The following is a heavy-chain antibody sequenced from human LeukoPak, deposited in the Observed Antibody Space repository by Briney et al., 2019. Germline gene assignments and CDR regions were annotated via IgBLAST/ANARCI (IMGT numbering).Heavy chain of an antibody. D-gene: IGHD4-11*01. CDR2: IYYSGST. Sequence: PSETLSLTCTVSGGSISSYYWSWIRQPPGKGLEWIGYIYYSGSTNYNPSLKSRVTISVDTSKNQFSLKLSSVTAADTAVYYCARDYRYYSSETYALYYFDYWGQGTLVTVSS. CDR3: ARDYRYYSSETYALYYFDY. CDR1: GGSISSYY. J-gene: IGHJ4*02. V-gene: IGHV4-59*01.